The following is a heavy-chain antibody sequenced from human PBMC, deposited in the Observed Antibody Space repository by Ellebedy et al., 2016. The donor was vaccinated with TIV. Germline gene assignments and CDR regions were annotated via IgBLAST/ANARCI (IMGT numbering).Heavy chain of an antibody. J-gene: IGHJ6*02. V-gene: IGHV1-2*02. Sequence: AASVKVSCKASGYTFTGYYIHWVRQAPGQGLEWMGWINPNTGGTNYAQKFQGRVIMTRDTSISTGYMELSSLRSDDTAVYFCARGRVYGSPSSGLDVWGQGTTVTASS. CDR3: ARGRVYGSPSSGLDV. D-gene: IGHD6-13*01. CDR2: INPNTGGT. CDR1: GYTFTGYY.